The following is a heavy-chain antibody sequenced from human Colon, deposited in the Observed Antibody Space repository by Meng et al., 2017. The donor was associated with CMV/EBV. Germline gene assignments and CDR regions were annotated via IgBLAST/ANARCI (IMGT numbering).Heavy chain of an antibody. V-gene: IGHV1-18*01. CDR3: ARDRSSSDY. J-gene: IGHJ4*02. CDR1: GYTFTTYG. CDR2: ISAYDGHT. Sequence: ASVKVSCKASGYTFTTYGISWVRQAPGQGLEWMGWISAYDGHTDYAQKFQGRVTMTTDTSTSTTYMELRRLRSDDTAVYYCARDRSSSDYWGQGTLVTVSS. D-gene: IGHD6-13*01.